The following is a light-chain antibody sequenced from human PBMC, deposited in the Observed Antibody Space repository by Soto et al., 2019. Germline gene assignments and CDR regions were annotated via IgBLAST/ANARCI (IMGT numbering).Light chain of an antibody. Sequence: EIVMTQSPATLSVSPGERATLSCSASQSVSSNLAWYQQKPGQPPRLLIYGASTRATGIPARFSGSGSGTEFTLTISSLQSEDFAVYYCQQYTNWPRTFGQATTVDI. V-gene: IGKV3-15*01. J-gene: IGKJ1*01. CDR2: GAS. CDR1: QSVSSN. CDR3: QQYTNWPRT.